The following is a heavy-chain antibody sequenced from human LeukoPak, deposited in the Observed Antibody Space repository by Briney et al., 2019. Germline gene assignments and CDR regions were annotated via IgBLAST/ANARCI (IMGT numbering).Heavy chain of an antibody. CDR2: ISSSSSYI. Sequence: GGSLRLSCAASGFTSSSYSMNWVRQAPGKGLEWVSSISSSSSYIYYADSVKGRFTISRDNAKNSLYLQMNSLRAEDTAVYYCARSGSYYLSPDCWGQGTLVTVSS. D-gene: IGHD1-26*01. CDR1: GFTSSSYS. CDR3: ARSGSYYLSPDC. V-gene: IGHV3-21*01. J-gene: IGHJ4*02.